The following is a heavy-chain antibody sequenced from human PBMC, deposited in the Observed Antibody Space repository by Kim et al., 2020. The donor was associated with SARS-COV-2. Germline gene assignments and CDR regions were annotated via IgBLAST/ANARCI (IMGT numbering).Heavy chain of an antibody. D-gene: IGHD3-3*01. J-gene: IGHJ4*02. Sequence: LKSRVTIAVDTSKNQFSLKLSSVTAADTAVYYCAGDPLEWLLAGANYFDYWGQGTLVTVSS. CDR3: AGDPLEWLLAGANYFDY. V-gene: IGHV4-39*07.